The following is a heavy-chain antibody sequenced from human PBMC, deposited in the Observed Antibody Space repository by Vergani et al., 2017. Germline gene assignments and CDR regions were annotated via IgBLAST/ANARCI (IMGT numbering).Heavy chain of an antibody. D-gene: IGHD3-9*01. CDR1: GFTFSSYS. CDR3: ARDIHLLRYVDWLPEAYYYYGMDV. Sequence: EVQLVESGGGLVKPGGSLRLSCAASGFTFSSYSMNWVRQAPGKGLEWVSSISSSSSYMYYADSVKGRFTISRDNAKNSLYLQMNSLRAEDTAVYYCARDIHLLRYVDWLPEAYYYYGMDVWGQGTTVTVSS. J-gene: IGHJ6*02. V-gene: IGHV3-21*01. CDR2: ISSSSSYM.